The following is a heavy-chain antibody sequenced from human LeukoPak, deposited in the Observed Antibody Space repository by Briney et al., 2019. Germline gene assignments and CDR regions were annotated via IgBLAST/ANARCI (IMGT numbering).Heavy chain of an antibody. J-gene: IGHJ6*02. CDR2: ISGSGGST. CDR3: AKDLDNDYGDYVAYGMDV. Sequence: GGSLRLSCAASGFTFSSYAMSWVRQAPGKGLEWVSAISGSGGSTYYADSVKGRFTISRDNPKNTLYLQMNSLRAEDTAVYYCAKDLDNDYGDYVAYGMDVWGQGTTVTVSS. D-gene: IGHD4-17*01. CDR1: GFTFSSYA. V-gene: IGHV3-23*01.